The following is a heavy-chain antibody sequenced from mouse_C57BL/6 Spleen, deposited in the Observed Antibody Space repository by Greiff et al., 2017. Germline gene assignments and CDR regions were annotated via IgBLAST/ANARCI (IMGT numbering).Heavy chain of an antibody. Sequence: QVQLQQPGAELVKPGASVKLSCKASGYTFTSYWMHWVKQRPGQGLEWIGMIHPNSGSTNYNEKFKSKATLTVDKSSSTAYMQLSSLTSEDSAVYYCAKYDYEYYYAMDYWGQGTSVTVSS. V-gene: IGHV1-64*01. D-gene: IGHD2-4*01. CDR3: AKYDYEYYYAMDY. CDR2: IHPNSGST. CDR1: GYTFTSYW. J-gene: IGHJ4*01.